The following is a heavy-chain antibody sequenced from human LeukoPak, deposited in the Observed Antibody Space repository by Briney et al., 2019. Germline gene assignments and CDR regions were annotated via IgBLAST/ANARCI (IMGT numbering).Heavy chain of an antibody. CDR3: ARGPVGLSALDS. Sequence: GGSLRLPCAASGFTFSNYWMHWVRQVPGKGLVGVSRIDSDGSGTVYAASVKGRFTISRDNAKNMLYLQMNSLRAEDTAVYYCARGPVGLSALDSWGQGTLVTVSS. CDR1: GFTFSNYW. J-gene: IGHJ4*02. V-gene: IGHV3-74*01. D-gene: IGHD2-15*01. CDR2: IDSDGSGT.